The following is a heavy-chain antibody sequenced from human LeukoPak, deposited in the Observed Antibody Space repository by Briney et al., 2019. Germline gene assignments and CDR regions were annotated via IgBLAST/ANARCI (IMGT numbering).Heavy chain of an antibody. Sequence: GESLKISCKGSGYNFTIYWIGWVRQMPGKGLEWMGIIYPGDSDTRYSPSFQGQVTISADKSISTAYLQWSSLKASDTAMYYCAIKLGYCTNGVCLFDYWGQGTLVTVSS. J-gene: IGHJ4*02. CDR2: IYPGDSDT. D-gene: IGHD2-8*01. CDR1: GYNFTIYW. V-gene: IGHV5-51*01. CDR3: AIKLGYCTNGVCLFDY.